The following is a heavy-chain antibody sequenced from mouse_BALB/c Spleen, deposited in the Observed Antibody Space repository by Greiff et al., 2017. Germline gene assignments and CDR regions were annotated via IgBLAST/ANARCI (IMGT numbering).Heavy chain of an antibody. CDR2: ISNGGGST. V-gene: IGHV5-12-2*01. CDR3: ARRENGYYNY. J-gene: IGHJ2*01. D-gene: IGHD1-1*02. Sequence: EVQVVESGGGLVQPGGSRKLSCAASGFTFSSFGMHWVRQAPEKGLEWVAYISNGGGSTYYPDTVKGRFTISRDNAKNTLYLQMSSLKSEDTAMYYCARRENGYYNYWGQGTTLTVSS. CDR1: GFTFSSFG.